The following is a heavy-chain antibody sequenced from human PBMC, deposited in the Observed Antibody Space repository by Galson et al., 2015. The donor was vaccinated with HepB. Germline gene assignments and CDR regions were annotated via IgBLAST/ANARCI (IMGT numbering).Heavy chain of an antibody. J-gene: IGHJ6*02. V-gene: IGHV3-30*18. CDR3: AKGYYDIVTGYWHGMDV. D-gene: IGHD3-9*01. CDR1: GFTFSSYG. CDR2: ISYDGSNK. Sequence: SLRLSCAASGFTFSSYGMHWVRQAPGQGLEWVAVISYDGSNKYYADSVKGRFTISRDNSKNTLYLQMNSLRAEDTAVYYCAKGYYDIVTGYWHGMDVWGQGTTVTVSS.